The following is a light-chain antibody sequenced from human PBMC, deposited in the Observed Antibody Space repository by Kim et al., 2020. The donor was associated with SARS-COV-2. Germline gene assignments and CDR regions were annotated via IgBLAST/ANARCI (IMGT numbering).Light chain of an antibody. CDR2: GVS. J-gene: IGKJ1*01. CDR3: QQYDSAFKT. V-gene: IGKV3-20*01. Sequence: EIELTQSPGTLSLSPGERATLSCRASQTFTTNSLAWYQQKPGQAPRLLIYGVSGRATGIPDRFSGSGSGTDFTLTISRLEAEDFAVYYCQQYDSAFKTFGQGTKVDIK. CDR1: QTFTTNS.